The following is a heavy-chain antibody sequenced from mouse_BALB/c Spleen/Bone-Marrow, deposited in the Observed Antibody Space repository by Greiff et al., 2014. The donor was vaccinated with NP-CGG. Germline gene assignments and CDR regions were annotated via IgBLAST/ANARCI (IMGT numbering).Heavy chain of an antibody. CDR3: TRGGSSHWYCDV. D-gene: IGHD1-1*01. CDR2: ISTYSGNT. J-gene: IGHJ1*01. Sequence: VMLVESGPELVRPGVSVKISCKGSGYAFTEYSIHWVKQSHAKSLEWIGVISTYSGNTNFNHIFKGKATMTVDKSSSTAYMELARLTSEDSAIYYWTRGGSSHWYCDVWGAGTTVTVSS. V-gene: IGHV1-67*01. CDR1: GYAFTEYS.